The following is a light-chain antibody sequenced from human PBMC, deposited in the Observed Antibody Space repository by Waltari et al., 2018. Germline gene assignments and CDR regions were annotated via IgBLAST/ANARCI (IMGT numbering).Light chain of an antibody. J-gene: IGLJ3*02. V-gene: IGLV1-44*01. CDR2: FTD. CDR3: ASWEASLDGWV. Sequence: QSVLTQPPSASGTPGQRVTISCSGGRSNIGSNSVNWFQQLPGTAPRLFIYFTDQRPSGVPGRFSGSKSGTSASLAISGRQSGDEADYYCASWEASLDGWVFGGGTKLTVL. CDR1: RSNIGSNS.